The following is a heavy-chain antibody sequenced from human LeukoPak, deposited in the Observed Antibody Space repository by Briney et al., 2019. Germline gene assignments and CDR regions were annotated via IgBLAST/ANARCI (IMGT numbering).Heavy chain of an antibody. V-gene: IGHV3-74*01. CDR1: GFTFTNYW. Sequence: GGSLRLSCAASGFTFTNYWMHWVRQAPGKGLVWVSQINTDGSSTSYADSVKGRFTISRDNAKNTLYLQMNSLRAEGTAVYYCARDLNPRGIDCWGQGALVTVSS. CDR2: INTDGSST. J-gene: IGHJ4*02. D-gene: IGHD1-14*01. CDR3: ARDLNPRGIDC.